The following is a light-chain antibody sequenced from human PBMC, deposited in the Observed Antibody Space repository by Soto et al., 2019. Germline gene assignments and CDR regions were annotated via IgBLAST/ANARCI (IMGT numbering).Light chain of an antibody. J-gene: IGKJ1*01. CDR2: GAS. CDR1: QSVSNNF. CDR3: QQYGGSPPT. Sequence: EIVLTQSPGTLSLSPGESAALSCRASQSVSNNFVAWYQRKSGQAPRLLIYGASYRDTDIPYRFTGSGSGTDFTLTITRLEPDDFAVYYCQQYGGSPPTFGQGTKVEVK. V-gene: IGKV3-20*01.